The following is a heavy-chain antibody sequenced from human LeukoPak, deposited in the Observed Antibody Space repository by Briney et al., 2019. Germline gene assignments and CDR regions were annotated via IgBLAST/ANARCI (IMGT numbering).Heavy chain of an antibody. CDR3: AGLRRAYYYYMDV. V-gene: IGHV3-21*06. CDR2: ISGSWNYI. CDR1: EVTFSTYT. Sequence: SGGSLRLSCAASEVTFSTYTMTWVRQAPGKGLEWVSSISGSWNYIYYADSLKGRFTISRDNANNLLFLQMNSLRAEDTAVYFCAGLRRAYYYYMDVWGKGTTATASS. J-gene: IGHJ6*03.